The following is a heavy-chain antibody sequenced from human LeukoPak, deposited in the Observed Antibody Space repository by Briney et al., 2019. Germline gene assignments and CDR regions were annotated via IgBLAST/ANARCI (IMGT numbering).Heavy chain of an antibody. CDR1: GFTFDDYA. J-gene: IGHJ4*02. V-gene: IGHV3-43*02. CDR2: ISGDGGST. Sequence: GGSLRLSCAASGFTFDDYAMHWVRQAPGKGLEWVSLISGDGGSTYYADSVKGRFTISRDNSKNSLYLQMNGLRTEDTALYYCASGSYDARGPGEPPVGDYYWGQGTLVTVSS. CDR3: ASGSYDARGPGEPPVGDYY. D-gene: IGHD1-26*01.